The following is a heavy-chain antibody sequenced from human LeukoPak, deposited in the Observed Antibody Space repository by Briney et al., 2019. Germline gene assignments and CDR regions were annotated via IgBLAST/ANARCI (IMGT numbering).Heavy chain of an antibody. D-gene: IGHD5-12*01. Sequence: SETLSLTCTVSGYSISGGYYWGWIRQPPGKGLEWIGSIYHSGSTYYNPSLKSRVTISVDTSKNQFSLKLSSVTAADTAVYYCATMSGYDSSYYYYMDVWGKGTTVTVSS. CDR1: GYSISGGYY. J-gene: IGHJ6*03. CDR3: ATMSGYDSSYYYYMDV. CDR2: IYHSGST. V-gene: IGHV4-38-2*02.